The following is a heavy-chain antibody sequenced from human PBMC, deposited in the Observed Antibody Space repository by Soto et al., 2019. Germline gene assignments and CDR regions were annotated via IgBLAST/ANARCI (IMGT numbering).Heavy chain of an antibody. D-gene: IGHD5-18*01. V-gene: IGHV3-30-3*01. CDR3: ARGSPFYSYGYEYFDY. CDR2: ISYDGSNK. J-gene: IGHJ4*02. Sequence: LRLSCAASGFTFSSYAMHWVRQAPGKGLEWVAVISYDGSNKYYADSVKGRFTISRDNSKNTLYLQMNSLRAEDTAVYYCARGSPFYSYGYEYFDYWGQGTLVTVSS. CDR1: GFTFSSYA.